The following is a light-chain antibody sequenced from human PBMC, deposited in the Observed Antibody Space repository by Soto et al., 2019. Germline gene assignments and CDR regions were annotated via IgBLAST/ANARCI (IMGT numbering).Light chain of an antibody. CDR3: QQCRNWPLT. V-gene: IGKV3-15*01. J-gene: IGKJ4*01. Sequence: EIVMTQSPATLSVSPGEGATLSCKASQNVYNNLAWYQQRPGQPPRLLIYDASTRATGISARFSGSGYGTEFTLTISSLHSEDFEVYFCQQCRNWPLTFGGGTRWIS. CDR1: QNVYNN. CDR2: DAS.